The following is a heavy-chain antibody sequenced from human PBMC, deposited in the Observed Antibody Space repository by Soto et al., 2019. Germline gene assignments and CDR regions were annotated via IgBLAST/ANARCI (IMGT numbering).Heavy chain of an antibody. J-gene: IGHJ6*02. CDR2: ISSSSSYI. V-gene: IGHV3-21*01. CDR1: GFTFSSYS. CDR3: ARAPGRDYYYGMDV. Sequence: PGGSLSLSCLASGFTFSSYSMNWVRQAPGKGLEWVSSISSSSSYIYYADSVKGRFTISRDNAKNSLYLQMNSLRAEDTAVYYCARAPGRDYYYGMDVWGQGTTVTVPS.